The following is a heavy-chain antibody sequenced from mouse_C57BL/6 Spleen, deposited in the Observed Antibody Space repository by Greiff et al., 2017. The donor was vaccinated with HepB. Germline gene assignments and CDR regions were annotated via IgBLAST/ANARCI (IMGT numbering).Heavy chain of an antibody. D-gene: IGHD2-1*01. Sequence: EVKLVESGGGLVKPGGSLKLSCAASGFTFSSYAMSWVRQTPEKRLEWVATISDGGSYTYYPDNVKGRFTISRDNAKNNLYLQMSHLKSEDTAMYYCAREGVYGNYFDYWGQVTTLTVSS. J-gene: IGHJ2*01. CDR1: GFTFSSYA. CDR3: AREGVYGNYFDY. CDR2: ISDGGSYT. V-gene: IGHV5-4*01.